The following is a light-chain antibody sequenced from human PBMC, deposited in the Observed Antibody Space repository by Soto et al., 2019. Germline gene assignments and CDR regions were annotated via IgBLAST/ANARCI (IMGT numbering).Light chain of an antibody. CDR3: TAWDTSLTGHLV. Sequence: QSVLTQPPSASRAPGQTLTISCSGTTSNIGSHSVNWYRQLPGTAPKVVMFSNDERPSGVPDRFSGSKSGTSASLTITGLQSEDEADYYCTAWDTSLTGHLVFGGGTKLTVL. CDR2: SND. V-gene: IGLV1-44*01. J-gene: IGLJ2*01. CDR1: TSNIGSHS.